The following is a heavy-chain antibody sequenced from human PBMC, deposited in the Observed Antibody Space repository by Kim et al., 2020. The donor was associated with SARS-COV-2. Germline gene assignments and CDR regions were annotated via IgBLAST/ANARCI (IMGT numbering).Heavy chain of an antibody. CDR3: ARDPPYYYDSTRLDY. Sequence: DSVKGRFTISRDNAKNSLYLQMNSLRDEDTAVYYCARDPPYYYDSTRLDYWGQGTLVTVSS. D-gene: IGHD3-22*01. V-gene: IGHV3-48*02. J-gene: IGHJ4*02.